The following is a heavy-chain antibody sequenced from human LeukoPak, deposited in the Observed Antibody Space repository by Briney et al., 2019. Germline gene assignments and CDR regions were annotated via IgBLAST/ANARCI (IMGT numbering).Heavy chain of an antibody. V-gene: IGHV3-21*01. CDR2: ISSSSSYI. CDR3: ARSLAGYDIGGLVY. J-gene: IGHJ4*02. CDR1: GFTFSTYT. D-gene: IGHD5-12*01. Sequence: MTGGSLRLSCAASGFTFSTYTMSWVRQAPGKGLEWVSSISSSSSYIYQADSVKGRFTISRDNAKNSLFLQMNSLSAEDTAVYYCARSLAGYDIGGLVYWGQGTLVTVSS.